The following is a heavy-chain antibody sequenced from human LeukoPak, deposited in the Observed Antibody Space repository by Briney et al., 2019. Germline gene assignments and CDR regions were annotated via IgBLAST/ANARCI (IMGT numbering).Heavy chain of an antibody. Sequence: ASVKVSCKASGYTFSNYCMHWVRQATGQGLEWMGWMNPNSGNTGYAQKFQGRVTMTRNTSISTAYMELSSLRSEDTAVYYCARVGFGGYYYYYMDVWGKGTTVTISS. CDR2: MNPNSGNT. D-gene: IGHD3-10*01. CDR3: ARVGFGGYYYYYMDV. V-gene: IGHV1-8*02. J-gene: IGHJ6*03. CDR1: GYTFSNYC.